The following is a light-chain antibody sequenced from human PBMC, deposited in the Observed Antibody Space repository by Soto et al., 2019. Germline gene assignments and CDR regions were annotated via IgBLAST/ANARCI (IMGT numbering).Light chain of an antibody. V-gene: IGKV1-33*01. CDR1: QNINNY. Sequence: DIQMTQSPSSLSASVGDGVTITCQASQNINNYLNWYQQKPGRAPKLLIYDASNLEAGGPSRFKGNGTGTNFTFTISRLQPEDIATYYCQQYENLPTFGQGTRLEI. CDR2: DAS. CDR3: QQYENLPT. J-gene: IGKJ5*01.